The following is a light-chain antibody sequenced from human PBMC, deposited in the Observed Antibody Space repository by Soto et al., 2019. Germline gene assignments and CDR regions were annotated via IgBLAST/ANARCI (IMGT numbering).Light chain of an antibody. CDR2: GAS. CDR1: QSIASAH. Sequence: EIVLTQSPGTLSLSPGEGATLSCRASQSIASAHLSWYQQRPGQAPRLLIYGASSRATGIPDRFIGSGSGTDFTLIITKLEPEDFAVYYCQQYGSSPSITFGQGTRLETK. CDR3: QQYGSSPSIT. J-gene: IGKJ5*01. V-gene: IGKV3-20*01.